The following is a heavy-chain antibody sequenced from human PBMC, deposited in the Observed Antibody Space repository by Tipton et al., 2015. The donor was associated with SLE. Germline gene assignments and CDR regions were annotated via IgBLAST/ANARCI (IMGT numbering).Heavy chain of an antibody. CDR3: ARTFYGGGDAFDV. V-gene: IGHV4-34*12. CDR2: VFRGGST. J-gene: IGHJ3*01. CDR1: GDSLSGQY. Sequence: TLSLTCSVYGDSLSGQYWSWIRQPPGKGLEWIGEVFRGGSTNYSPSLESRVTVSVDTSKNQFSLRLNSVTAVDTAVYYCARTFYGGGDAFDVWGQGTKVSVSS. D-gene: IGHD4-23*01.